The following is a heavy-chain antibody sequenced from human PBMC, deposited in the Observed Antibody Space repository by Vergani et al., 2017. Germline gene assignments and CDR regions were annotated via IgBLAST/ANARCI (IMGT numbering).Heavy chain of an antibody. J-gene: IGHJ6*03. CDR3: AGGYSSGLGYYYYYMDV. Sequence: QVQLQESGPGLVKPSETLSLTCAVSGYSISSGYYWGWIRQPPGKGLEWIGSIYHSGSTYYNPSLKSRVTISVDTSKNQFSLKLSSVTAADTAVYYCAGGYSSGLGYYYYYMDVWGKGTTVTVSS. CDR1: GYSISSGYY. CDR2: IYHSGST. D-gene: IGHD6-19*01. V-gene: IGHV4-38-2*01.